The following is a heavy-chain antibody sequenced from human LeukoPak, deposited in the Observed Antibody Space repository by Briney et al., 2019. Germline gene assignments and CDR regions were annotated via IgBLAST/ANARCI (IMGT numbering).Heavy chain of an antibody. CDR1: GFTFSNYA. J-gene: IGHJ4*02. V-gene: IGHV3-23*01. CDR2: ISDSGGNT. Sequence: GGSLRLSCAASGFTFSNYAMSWVRQAPGKGLERVSAISDSGGNTYYADSVKGRFTISRDNSKNTLYLQMNSLRAEDTAVYYCAKENRLTMVRGDIDYWGQGTLVTVSS. CDR3: AKENRLTMVRGDIDY. D-gene: IGHD3-10*01.